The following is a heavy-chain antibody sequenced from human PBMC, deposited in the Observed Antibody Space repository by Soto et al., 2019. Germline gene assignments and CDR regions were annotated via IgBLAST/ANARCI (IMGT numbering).Heavy chain of an antibody. CDR1: GGSFTSNNW. D-gene: IGHD1-7*01. CDR2: IYRTGSP. CDR3: ASRDPGTSVDY. Sequence: QVQLQESGPGLVKPSGTLSLTCAVSGGSFTSNNWLTWFLQPPGQWLEWIVEIYRTGSPNYNPSLKSRVTISLDRSENQFSLKVTALTAADTAVYSCASRDPGTSVDYWGQGTLVTVSS. J-gene: IGHJ4*02. V-gene: IGHV4-4*02.